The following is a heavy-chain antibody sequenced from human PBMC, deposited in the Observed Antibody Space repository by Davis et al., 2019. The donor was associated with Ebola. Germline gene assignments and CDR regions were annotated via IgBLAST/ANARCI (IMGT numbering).Heavy chain of an antibody. J-gene: IGHJ4*02. CDR2: IYYSGIA. CDR1: GGSISSSSYY. Sequence: MPSETLSLTCTVSGGSISSSSYYWGWIRQPPGKGLEWIGSIYYSGIAYYNPSLKSRVPISVDTSKNQFSLKLSSVTAADTAVYYCARLDIAALDYWGQGTLVTVSS. CDR3: ARLDIAALDY. D-gene: IGHD6-13*01. V-gene: IGHV4-39*01.